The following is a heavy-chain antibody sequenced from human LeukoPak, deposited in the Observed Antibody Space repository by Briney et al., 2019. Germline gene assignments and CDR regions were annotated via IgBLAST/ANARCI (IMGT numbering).Heavy chain of an antibody. J-gene: IGHJ6*03. CDR1: GGSFSDYY. Sequence: SETLSLTCTVSGGSFSDYYWSWIRQPPGKGLELIGYIYYSGSPTYNPSLKSRVTISVDTSKNQFSLQLSSVTAADTAVYYCARATVLYYYYMDVWGKGTTVTVSS. V-gene: IGHV4-59*01. CDR2: IYYSGSP. D-gene: IGHD1-1*01. CDR3: ARATVLYYYYMDV.